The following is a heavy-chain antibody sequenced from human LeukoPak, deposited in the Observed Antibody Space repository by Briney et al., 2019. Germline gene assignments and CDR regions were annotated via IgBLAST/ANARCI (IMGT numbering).Heavy chain of an antibody. Sequence: PSETLSLTCTVSGGSISGSKTWGWVRHPPGKGPEGIGNIHKEGRTPSNPPLKSGPTLSLDTSTNQFPLKFYSVTAADTAFYFFARVLRAAGLDFWGQGVLVSISS. V-gene: IGHV4-39*06. CDR3: ARVLRAAGLDF. D-gene: IGHD6-25*01. CDR2: IHKEGRT. J-gene: IGHJ4*02. CDR1: GGSISGSKT.